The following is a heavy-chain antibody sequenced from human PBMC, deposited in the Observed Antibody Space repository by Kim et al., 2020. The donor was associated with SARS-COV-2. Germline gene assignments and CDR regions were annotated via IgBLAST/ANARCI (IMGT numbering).Heavy chain of an antibody. D-gene: IGHD4-17*01. Sequence: STDYAASVEGRFTVARDDSKNSLSLQMNSLQTEDTAMYYCARDTATALDAWGQGILVTVSS. CDR3: ARDTATALDA. J-gene: IGHJ5*02. V-gene: IGHV3-72*01. CDR2: ST.